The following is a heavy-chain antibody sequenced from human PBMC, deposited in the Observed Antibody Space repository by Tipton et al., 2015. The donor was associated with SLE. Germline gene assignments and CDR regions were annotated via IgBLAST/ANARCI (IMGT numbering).Heavy chain of an antibody. CDR2: ISAGGTTT. J-gene: IGHJ3*02. D-gene: IGHD3-10*01. CDR3: VRGSGKPAFNI. Sequence: SLRLSCAASGLTFRDHWMSWVRQAPGKGLEWVSYISAGGTTTHYADSVKGRFIISADNAKNSLYLQMTSLRSEDTAVYYCVRGSGKPAFNIWGQGTMVTVSS. V-gene: IGHV3-11*04. CDR1: GLTFRDHW.